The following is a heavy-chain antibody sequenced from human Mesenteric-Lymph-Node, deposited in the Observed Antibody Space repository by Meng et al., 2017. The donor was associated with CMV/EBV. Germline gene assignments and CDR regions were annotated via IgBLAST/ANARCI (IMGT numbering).Heavy chain of an antibody. D-gene: IGHD2-8*01. CDR3: ARNGPPAVTAKYYLDI. V-gene: IGHV4-4*01. CDR1: GGPLSSSNW. Sequence: SGGPLSSSNWWRWVRQPPGKGLEWIGRVYHSGSTSYNPSLRGRVTMSSDRSKNEFSLRLNSVTAADTAVYFCARNGPPAVTAKYYLDIWGRGTLVTVSS. CDR2: VYHSGST. J-gene: IGHJ2*01.